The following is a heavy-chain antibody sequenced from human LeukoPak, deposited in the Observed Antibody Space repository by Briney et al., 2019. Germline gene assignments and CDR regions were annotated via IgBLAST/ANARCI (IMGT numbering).Heavy chain of an antibody. Sequence: PSETLSLTCTVSGGSISTYYWSWIRQPPGKGLEWIGYIYYSGNTNYNPSLKSRVTISVDTSKNQFSLKLSSVTAADTAVYYCARGIEYEDYWGQGTLVTVSS. CDR2: IYYSGNT. V-gene: IGHV4-59*12. CDR3: ARGIEYEDY. D-gene: IGHD2/OR15-2a*01. CDR1: GGSISTYY. J-gene: IGHJ4*02.